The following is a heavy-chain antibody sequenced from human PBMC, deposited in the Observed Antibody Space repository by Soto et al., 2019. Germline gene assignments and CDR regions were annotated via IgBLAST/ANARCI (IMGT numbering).Heavy chain of an antibody. CDR1: GYTFTSYY. Sequence: ASVKGSCKASGYTFTSYYMHWVRQAPGQGLEWMGMIKPTGGSTSYAQKFQGRVTMTRDTSTSTVYMELSSLTSEDTAVYYCATTFSDGLGSDDWGQGTMVTVTS. J-gene: IGHJ4*02. CDR2: IKPTGGST. V-gene: IGHV1-46*01. CDR3: ATTFSDGLGSDD. D-gene: IGHD1-1*01.